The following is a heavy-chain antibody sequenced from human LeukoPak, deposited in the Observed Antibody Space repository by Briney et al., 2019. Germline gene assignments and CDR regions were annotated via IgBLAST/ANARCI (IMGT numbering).Heavy chain of an antibody. J-gene: IGHJ4*02. CDR2: INPNSGGT. V-gene: IGHV1-2*02. CDR1: GYTFTGYY. D-gene: IGHD6-19*01. CDR3: ARGPVGPEWLVWDFDY. Sequence: ASVKVSCKASGYTFTGYYMHWVRQAPGQGLEWMGWINPNSGGTNYAQKFQGRVTMTRDTSISTAYMELSRLRSDDTAVYYCARGPVGPEWLVWDFDYWGQGTLVTVSS.